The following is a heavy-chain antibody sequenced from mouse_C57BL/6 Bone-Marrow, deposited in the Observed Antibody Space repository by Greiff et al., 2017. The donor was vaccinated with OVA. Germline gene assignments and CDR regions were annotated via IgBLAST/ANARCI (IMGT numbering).Heavy chain of an antibody. V-gene: IGHV5-17*01. J-gene: IGHJ4*01. CDR2: ISSGSSTI. Sequence: EVMLVESGGGLVKPGGSLKLSCAASGFTFSDYGMHWVRQAPEKGLEWVAYISSGSSTIYYADTVKGRFTISRDNAKHTLFLQMTSLRSEDTAMYYCARPIYYGSSHYYAMDYWGQGTSVTVSS. D-gene: IGHD1-1*01. CDR3: ARPIYYGSSHYYAMDY. CDR1: GFTFSDYG.